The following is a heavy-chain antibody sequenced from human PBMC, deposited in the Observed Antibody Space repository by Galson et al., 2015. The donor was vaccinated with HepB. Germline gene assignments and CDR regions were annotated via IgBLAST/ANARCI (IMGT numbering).Heavy chain of an antibody. CDR3: ARDRYRDLWGITMVRGDNWFDP. J-gene: IGHJ5*02. V-gene: IGHV1-46*01. D-gene: IGHD3-10*01. CDR1: GYTFTSYY. Sequence: SVKVSCKASGYTFTSYYMHWVRQAPGQGLEWMGIINPSGGSTSYAQKFQGRVTMTRDTSTSTVYMELSSLRSEDTAVYYCARDRYRDLWGITMVRGDNWFDPWGQGTLVTVSS. CDR2: INPSGGST.